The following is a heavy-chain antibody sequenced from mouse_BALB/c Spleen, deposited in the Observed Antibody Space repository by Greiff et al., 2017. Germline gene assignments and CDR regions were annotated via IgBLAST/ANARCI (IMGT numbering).Heavy chain of an antibody. CDR2: INPNNGGT. CDR3: AGWRDYDADYAMDY. D-gene: IGHD2-4*01. CDR1: GYTFTDYN. Sequence: VQLQQSGPELVKPGASVKIPCKASGYTFTDYNMDWVKQSHGKSLDWIGDINPNNGGTIYNQKFKGKATLTVDKSSSTAYMELRSLTSEDTAVYYCAGWRDYDADYAMDYWGQGTSVTVSS. J-gene: IGHJ4*01. V-gene: IGHV1-18*01.